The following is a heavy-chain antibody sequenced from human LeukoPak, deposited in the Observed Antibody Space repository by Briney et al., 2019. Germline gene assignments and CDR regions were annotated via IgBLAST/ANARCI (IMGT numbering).Heavy chain of an antibody. CDR3: ASLPYYYDSSGTP. D-gene: IGHD3-22*01. V-gene: IGHV1-69*05. Sequence: SVNVSCKASGGTFSSYASSWVRQAPGQGREGMGGIIPIFGTANYAQKFQGRVTITTDESTSTAYMELSSLRSEDTAVYYCASLPYYYDSSGTPWGQGTLVTVYS. J-gene: IGHJ5*01. CDR2: IIPIFGTA. CDR1: GGTFSSYA.